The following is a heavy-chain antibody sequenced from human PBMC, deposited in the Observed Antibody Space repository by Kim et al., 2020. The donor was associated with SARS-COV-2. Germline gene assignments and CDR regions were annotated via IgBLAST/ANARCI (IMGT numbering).Heavy chain of an antibody. V-gene: IGHV1-8*01. CDR3: ARWPNLGYCSGGSCEANYYYGMDV. CDR2: MNPNTGNT. D-gene: IGHD2-15*01. J-gene: IGHJ6*02. CDR1: GYTFTSYD. Sequence: ASVKVSCKASGYTFTSYDINWVRQATGQGLEWMGWMNPNTGNTGYAQKFQGRVTMTRNTSISTAYMELSSLRSEDTAVYYCARWPNLGYCSGGSCEANYYYGMDVWGQGTTVTVSS.